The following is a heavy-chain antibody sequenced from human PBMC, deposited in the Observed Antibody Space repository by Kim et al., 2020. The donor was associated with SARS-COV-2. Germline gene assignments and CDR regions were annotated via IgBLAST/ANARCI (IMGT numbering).Heavy chain of an antibody. Sequence: SETLSLTCTVSGGSISSSSYYWGWIRQPPGKGLEWIGSIYYSGSTYYNPSLKSRVTISVDTSKNQFSLKLSSVTAADTAVYYCARESSGYSESWGQGTLVTVSS. CDR2: IYYSGST. CDR1: GGSISSSSYY. CDR3: ARESSGYSES. V-gene: IGHV4-39*07. J-gene: IGHJ4*02. D-gene: IGHD3-22*01.